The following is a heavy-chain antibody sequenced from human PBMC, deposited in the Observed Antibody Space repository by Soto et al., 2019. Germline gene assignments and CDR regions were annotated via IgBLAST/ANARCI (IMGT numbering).Heavy chain of an antibody. J-gene: IGHJ6*02. CDR3: ERVGTGSSTPLDR. CDR2: ITSASDYI. V-gene: IGHV3-21*01. CDR1: RLMVTRST. D-gene: IGHD2-2*03. Sequence: XGSLRLSFVASRLMVTRSTMNCVRPAQGKGLEWVSSITSASDYIFYADSVKGRFTISRDNAKNSLYLQMNSLRAEDTAVYYCERVGTGSSTPLDRWGQGTRVIFAS.